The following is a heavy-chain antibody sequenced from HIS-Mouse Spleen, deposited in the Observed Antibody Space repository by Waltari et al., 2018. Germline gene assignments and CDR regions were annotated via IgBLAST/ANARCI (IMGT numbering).Heavy chain of an antibody. CDR3: AKDRGSQFDY. Sequence: QVQLVESGGGVVQPGRSLRLSCAASGFPFSSYGMHWARQAPGKGLEWVAVISYDGSNKYYADSVKGRFTISRDNSKNTLYLQMNSLRAEDTAVYYCAKDRGSQFDYWGQGTLVTVSS. V-gene: IGHV3-30*18. D-gene: IGHD1-26*01. J-gene: IGHJ4*02. CDR2: ISYDGSNK. CDR1: GFPFSSYG.